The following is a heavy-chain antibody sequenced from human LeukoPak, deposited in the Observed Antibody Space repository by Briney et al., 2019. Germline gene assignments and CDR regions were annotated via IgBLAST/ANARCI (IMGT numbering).Heavy chain of an antibody. CDR2: IYYSGST. CDR3: ASIRLYGDYAYFDY. CDR1: GGSISIYY. D-gene: IGHD4-17*01. V-gene: IGHV4-59*01. J-gene: IGHJ4*02. Sequence: SETLSLTCTVSGGSISIYYWSWIRQPPGKGLEWIGYIYYSGSTNYNPSLKSRVTISVDTSKNQFSLKLSSVTAADTAVHYCASIRLYGDYAYFDYWGQGTLVTVSS.